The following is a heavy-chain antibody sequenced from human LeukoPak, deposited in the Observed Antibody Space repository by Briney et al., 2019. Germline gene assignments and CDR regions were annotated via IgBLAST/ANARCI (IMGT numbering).Heavy chain of an antibody. D-gene: IGHD3-9*01. CDR3: AREYYDILTGSLDY. CDR1: GYRFTGYY. CDR2: INPHSGGT. Sequence: ASVKVSCKASGYRFTGYYIHWVRQAPGQGLEWMGWINPHSGGTKFAQKFQGRVTMTRDTSISTAYMWVSRLRSDDAAVYYCAREYYDILTGSLDYWGQGTLVTVSS. V-gene: IGHV1-2*02. J-gene: IGHJ4*02.